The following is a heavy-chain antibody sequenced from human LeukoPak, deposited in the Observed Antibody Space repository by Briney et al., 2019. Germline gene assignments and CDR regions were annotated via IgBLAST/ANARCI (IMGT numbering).Heavy chain of an antibody. V-gene: IGHV3-30*04. CDR1: RFTFSSYA. J-gene: IGHJ4*02. CDR3: ARDRGLCSGGSCYYFDY. Sequence: SLRLSCAAYRFTFSSYAMHWVRQAPGKGLEWVPVISYDGSNKYYADSVKGQFTIYRDNSKNTLYLQRNSLRAEDTAVYYCARDRGLCSGGSCYYFDYWGQGTLVTVSS. CDR2: ISYDGSNK. D-gene: IGHD2-15*01.